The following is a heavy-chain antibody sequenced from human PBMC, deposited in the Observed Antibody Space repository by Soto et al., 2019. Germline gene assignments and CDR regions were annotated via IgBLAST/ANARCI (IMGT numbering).Heavy chain of an antibody. J-gene: IGHJ4*02. CDR1: GESVRIGVDA. D-gene: IGHD2-15*01. CDR2: IYHTGST. CDR3: APLPPRIVVVVLPIPS. Sequence: SDTLALSCAVCGESVRIGVDAGCWIRQPPGKGLEWIGYIYHTGSTKYNPSLKNRVTISLDKSNNQFSLNLKSVTAADKAVYYCAPLPPRIVVVVLPIPSWGQGTLVTVSS. V-gene: IGHV4-30-2*01.